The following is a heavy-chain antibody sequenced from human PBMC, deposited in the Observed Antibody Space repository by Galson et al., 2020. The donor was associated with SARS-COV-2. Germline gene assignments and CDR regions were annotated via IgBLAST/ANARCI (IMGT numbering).Heavy chain of an antibody. Sequence: GGSLRLSCAASGFTFTNYAIHWVRQAPGKGLEWVAVILHDGRIEVYADSVKGRFTISRDNSENILFLQMDSLRADDTAVYYCARDVSGGAYDIWGQGTMVTVSS. CDR2: ILHDGRIE. CDR3: ARDVSGGAYDI. J-gene: IGHJ3*02. V-gene: IGHV3-30*04. CDR1: GFTFTNYA. D-gene: IGHD1-26*01.